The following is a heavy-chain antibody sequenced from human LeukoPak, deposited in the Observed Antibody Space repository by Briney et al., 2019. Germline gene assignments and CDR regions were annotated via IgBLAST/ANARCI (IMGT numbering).Heavy chain of an antibody. CDR2: IYYSGST. D-gene: IGHD2-2*01. CDR1: GGSLSSGSYY. Sequence: SETLSLTCTVSGGSLSSGSYYWSWIRQPPGEGLEWIGFIYYSGSTNYNPSLKSRVTISLDTSKNQFSLSLSSVTAADTAVYYCARVAPTRDYYFDYWGQGTLVTVSS. V-gene: IGHV4-61*01. CDR3: ARVAPTRDYYFDY. J-gene: IGHJ4*02.